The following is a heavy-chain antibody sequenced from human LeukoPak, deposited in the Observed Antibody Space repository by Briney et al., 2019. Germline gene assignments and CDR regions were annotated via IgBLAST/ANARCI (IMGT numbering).Heavy chain of an antibody. Sequence: GGSLRLSCAASGFTFDDYAMHWVRQAPGKGLEWVSGISWNRGSIGYADSVKGRFTISRDNAKNSLYLQMNSLRAEDTALYYCAKDRGATSHCPDYWGQGTLVTVSS. CDR1: GFTFDDYA. CDR2: ISWNRGSI. V-gene: IGHV3-9*01. D-gene: IGHD2-2*01. CDR3: AKDRGATSHCPDY. J-gene: IGHJ4*02.